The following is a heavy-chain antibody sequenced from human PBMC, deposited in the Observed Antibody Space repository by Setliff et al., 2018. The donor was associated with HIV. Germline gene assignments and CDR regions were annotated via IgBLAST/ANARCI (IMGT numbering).Heavy chain of an antibody. D-gene: IGHD5-18*01. CDR2: IYHSGTT. J-gene: IGHJ4*02. Sequence: SETLSLTCAVSGYSISTDYYWGWIRQPPGKGLEWIGSIYHSGTTYYNPSLKSRLTISVDTSKNQLSLKLSSVTAADTAVYYCARFHQRGYSYGYTDYWGQGTLVTVSS. CDR1: GYSISTDYY. CDR3: ARFHQRGYSYGYTDY. V-gene: IGHV4-38-2*01.